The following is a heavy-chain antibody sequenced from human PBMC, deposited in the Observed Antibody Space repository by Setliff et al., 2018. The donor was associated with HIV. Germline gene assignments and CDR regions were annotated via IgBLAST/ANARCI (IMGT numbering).Heavy chain of an antibody. Sequence: GASVKVSCKASGGTFSISAISWVRQAPGQGLEWMGGIIPILGIANYAQRFQGRLTITAAESTRTAYMELSSLTSEDTAVYYCARPTNGYCSGGTCPDTFDIWGQGTLVTVSS. J-gene: IGHJ3*02. CDR2: IIPILGIA. CDR3: ARPTNGYCSGGTCPDTFDI. V-gene: IGHV1-69*10. D-gene: IGHD2-15*01. CDR1: GGTFSISA.